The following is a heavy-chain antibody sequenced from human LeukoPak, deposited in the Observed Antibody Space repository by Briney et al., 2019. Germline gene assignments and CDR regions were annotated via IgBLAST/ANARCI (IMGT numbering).Heavy chain of an antibody. CDR2: ISSSSSAI. V-gene: IGHV3-48*02. Sequence: GGSLRLSCAASGFTFSRFGMNWVRQAPGKGLEWISYISSSSSAIYYADSVKGRFTISRDNAKNSLYLQMSSLRDEDTAVYYCAQKGGTDHWGRGTLVTVSS. D-gene: IGHD2-15*01. J-gene: IGHJ4*02. CDR1: GFTFSRFG. CDR3: AQKGGTDH.